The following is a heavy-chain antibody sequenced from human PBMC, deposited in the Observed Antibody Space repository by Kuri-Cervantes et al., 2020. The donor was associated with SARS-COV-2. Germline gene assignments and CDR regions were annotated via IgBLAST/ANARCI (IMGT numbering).Heavy chain of an antibody. CDR1: GFKFSRTD. CDR2: ISYDGNNK. D-gene: IGHD2/OR15-2a*01. J-gene: IGHJ4*02. V-gene: IGHV3-30*18. CDR3: AKDRVGFQDF. Sequence: GESLKISCAASGFKFSRTDMHWVRQAPGKGLEWVAFISYDGNNKKCIASGKGRFAISRDNSQNTLYLHMKSLRSEDTAMYYCAKDRVGFQDFWGQGTLVTVSS.